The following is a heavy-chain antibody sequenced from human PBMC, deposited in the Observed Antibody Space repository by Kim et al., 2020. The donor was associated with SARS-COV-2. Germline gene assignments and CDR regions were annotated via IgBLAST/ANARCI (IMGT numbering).Heavy chain of an antibody. J-gene: IGHJ6*02. CDR1: GFTFSSYA. Sequence: GGSLRLSCAASGFTFSSYAMHWVRQAPGKGLEWVAVISYDGSNKYYADSVKGRFTISRDNSKNTQYLQMNSLRAEDTAVYYWARDGSTSWSYYYYYGMDVWGQGTTVTVSS. V-gene: IGHV3-30*04. CDR2: ISYDGSNK. D-gene: IGHD2-2*01. CDR3: ARDGSTSWSYYYYYGMDV.